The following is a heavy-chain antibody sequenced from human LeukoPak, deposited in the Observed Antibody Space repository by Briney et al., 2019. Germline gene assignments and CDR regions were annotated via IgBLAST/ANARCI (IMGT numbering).Heavy chain of an antibody. CDR1: GFTFSSYS. Sequence: AGGSLRLPCAASGFTFSSYSMNWVRQAPGKGLEWVSSISSSSSYIYYADSVKGRFTISRDNAKNSLYLHMNSLRAEDTAVYYCARNDILTIFDYWGQGTLVTVSS. J-gene: IGHJ4*02. V-gene: IGHV3-21*01. D-gene: IGHD3-9*01. CDR3: ARNDILTIFDY. CDR2: ISSSSSYI.